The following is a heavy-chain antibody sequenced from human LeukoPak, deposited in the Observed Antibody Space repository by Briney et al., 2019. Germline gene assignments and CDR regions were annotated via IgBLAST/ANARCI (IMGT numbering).Heavy chain of an antibody. V-gene: IGHV4-4*02. CDR3: ARVGRSTYYYGSRGQFYGMDV. Sequence: PSGTLSLTCAVSGGSISSSNWWSWVRQPPGKGLEWIGEIYHSGSTNYNPSLKSRVTISVDKSKNQFSLKLSSVTAADTAVYYCARVGRSTYYYGSRGQFYGMDVWGQGTTVTVSS. CDR2: IYHSGST. D-gene: IGHD3-10*01. J-gene: IGHJ6*02. CDR1: GGSISSSNW.